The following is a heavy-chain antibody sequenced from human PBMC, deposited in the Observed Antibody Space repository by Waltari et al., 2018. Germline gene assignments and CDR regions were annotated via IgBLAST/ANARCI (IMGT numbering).Heavy chain of an antibody. V-gene: IGHV4-59*01. CDR1: GGSISSYY. D-gene: IGHD2-15*01. CDR3: ARGAGVAATYHDAFDI. CDR2: IYYSGST. Sequence: QVQLQESGPGLVKPSETLSLTCTVSGGSISSYYWSWIRQPPGKGLEWIGYIYYSGSTNYNPSLKSRVTISVDTSKNQFSLKLSSVTAADTAVYYCARGAGVAATYHDAFDIWGQGTMVTVSS. J-gene: IGHJ3*02.